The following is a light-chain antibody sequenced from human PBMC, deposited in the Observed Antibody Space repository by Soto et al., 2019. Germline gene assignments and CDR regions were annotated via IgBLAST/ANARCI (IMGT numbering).Light chain of an antibody. CDR1: SSDVGAYDY. Sequence: QSALTQPASVSGSPGQSITISCTGTSSDVGAYDYVSWYQQHPDKAPKLMIYEVSNRPSGVSNRFSGSKSVNTATLTISGLQTEDEADYYCSSYTSSRTRVFGTWTKITVL. J-gene: IGLJ1*01. CDR3: SSYTSSRTRV. V-gene: IGLV2-14*03. CDR2: EVS.